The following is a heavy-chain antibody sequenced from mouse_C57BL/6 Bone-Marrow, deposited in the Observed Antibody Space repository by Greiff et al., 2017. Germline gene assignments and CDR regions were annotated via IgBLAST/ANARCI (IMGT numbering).Heavy chain of an antibody. V-gene: IGHV5-6*01. CDR3: ARRSGDY. Sequence: EVQLVESGGDLVKPGGSLKLSCAASGFTFSSYGMPWVRQTPDKRLEWVATISSGGSYTYYPDSVKGRFTISRDNAKNTMYLQMSSLKSEDTAMYYCARRSGDYWGQGTTLTVSS. CDR1: GFTFSSYG. J-gene: IGHJ2*01. CDR2: ISSGGSYT.